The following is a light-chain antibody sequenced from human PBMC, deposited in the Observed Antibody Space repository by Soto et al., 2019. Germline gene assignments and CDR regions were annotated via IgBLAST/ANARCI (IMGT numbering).Light chain of an antibody. CDR1: QSISTY. Sequence: ETVLTQFPATLSLSPGERATLSCRASQSISTYLAWYQQQPGQAPRLLIYDASNRATGIPARFSGSGSGTDFTLTISSLEPEDSAVYYCQQRSDWPPLTFGGGTKVEIK. J-gene: IGKJ4*01. CDR2: DAS. V-gene: IGKV3-11*01. CDR3: QQRSDWPPLT.